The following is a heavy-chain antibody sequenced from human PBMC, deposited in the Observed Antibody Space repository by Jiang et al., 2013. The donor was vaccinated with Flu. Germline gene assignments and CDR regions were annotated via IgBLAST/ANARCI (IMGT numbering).Heavy chain of an antibody. CDR1: GDSMTIYY. V-gene: IGHV4-59*01. Sequence: ETLSLTCTVSGDSMTIYYWSWIRQPPGKGLEWIGYIYHTGSTNYNPSLKSRVTISVDTSKNQFSLKLSSVTAADMAVYYCARGREYYYHSMDVWGQGTTVTVSS. CDR2: IYHTGST. J-gene: IGHJ6*02. CDR3: ARGREYYYHSMDV. D-gene: IGHD3-10*01.